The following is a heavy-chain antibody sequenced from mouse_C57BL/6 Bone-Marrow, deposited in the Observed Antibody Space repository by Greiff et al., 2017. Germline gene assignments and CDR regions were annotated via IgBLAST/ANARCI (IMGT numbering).Heavy chain of an antibody. D-gene: IGHD1-1*01. CDR2: IWGVGST. J-gene: IGHJ3*01. Sequence: VMLVESGPGLVAPSQSLSITCTVSGFSLTSYGVDWVRQSPGKGLEWLGVIWGVGSTNYNSALKSRLSISKDNSKSQVFLKMNSLQTDDTAMYYCAIITTVVAHWGQGTLVTVSA. CDR3: AIITTVVAH. CDR1: GFSLTSYG. V-gene: IGHV2-6*01.